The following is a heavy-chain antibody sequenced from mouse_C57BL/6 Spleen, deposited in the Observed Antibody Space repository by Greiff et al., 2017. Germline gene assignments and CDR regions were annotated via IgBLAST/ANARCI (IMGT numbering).Heavy chain of an antibody. V-gene: IGHV1-50*01. CDR1: GYTFTSYW. D-gene: IGHD1-1*01. Sequence: QVQLQQPGAELVKPGASVKLSCKASGYTFTSYWMQWVKQRPGQGLEWIGEIDPSDSYTNYNQKFKGKATLTVDTSSSTAYMQLSSLTSEDSAVYYCARRYYGRGGHYLDYWGQGTTLTVSS. J-gene: IGHJ2*01. CDR2: IDPSDSYT. CDR3: ARRYYGRGGHYLDY.